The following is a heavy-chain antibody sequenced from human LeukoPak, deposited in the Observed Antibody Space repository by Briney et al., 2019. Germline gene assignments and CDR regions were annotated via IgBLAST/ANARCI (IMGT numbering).Heavy chain of an antibody. CDR1: GFTFSISA. CDR2: ISGGGDTT. Sequence: GGSLRLSCAASGFTFSISAMNWVRQAPGKGLQWVSVISGGGDTTYYADSMKGRVTISRDNSKNTLYLQMNSLRAEDTAVYFCAKKGGGNYFDYWGQGTLVTVSS. D-gene: IGHD1-26*01. J-gene: IGHJ4*02. V-gene: IGHV3-23*01. CDR3: AKKGGGNYFDY.